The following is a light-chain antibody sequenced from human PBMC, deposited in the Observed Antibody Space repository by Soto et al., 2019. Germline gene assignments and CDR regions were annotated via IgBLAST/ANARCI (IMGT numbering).Light chain of an antibody. CDR3: AAWDDTLSGLV. V-gene: IGLV1-47*01. CDR2: RAD. Sequence: QSVLTQPPSVSGTPGQTVSISCSGRSSNIGSNYVYWYQQLPGTAPRLLMYRADRRPSGVPDRFSGSKSGTSASLAIGGLRSEDEADYYCAAWDDTLSGLVFGGGTKLTVL. CDR1: SSNIGSNY. J-gene: IGLJ2*01.